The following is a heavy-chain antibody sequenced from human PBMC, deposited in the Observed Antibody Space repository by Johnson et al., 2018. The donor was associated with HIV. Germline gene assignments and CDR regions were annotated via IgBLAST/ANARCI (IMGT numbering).Heavy chain of an antibody. CDR3: AKGHWIAAAGVGAACHAFDI. J-gene: IGHJ3*02. Sequence: QEQLVESGGGVVQPGRSLRLSCAASGFTFSSYGMHWVRQAPGKGLEWVAVISYVGTNEYYADSVKGRFTISRDNSKNTLYLQMNSLRAGDTAVYYWAKGHWIAAAGVGAACHAFDIWGQGTMVTVSS. CDR1: GFTFSSYG. CDR2: ISYVGTNE. D-gene: IGHD6-13*01. V-gene: IGHV3-30*19.